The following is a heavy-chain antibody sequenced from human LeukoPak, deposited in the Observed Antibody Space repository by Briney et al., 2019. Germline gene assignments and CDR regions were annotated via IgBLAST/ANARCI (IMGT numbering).Heavy chain of an antibody. V-gene: IGHV3-23*01. CDR2: ISGSGGST. Sequence: GGSLRLSCAASGFTFSSYAMSWVRQAPGKGLEWVSAISGSGGSTYYADSVKGRFTISRDNAKNTLYLQMNSLRAENTAVYYCAKARRGVRDYFAYWGQGTLVTVSS. D-gene: IGHD6-6*01. CDR1: GFTFSSYA. CDR3: AKARRGVRDYFAY. J-gene: IGHJ4*02.